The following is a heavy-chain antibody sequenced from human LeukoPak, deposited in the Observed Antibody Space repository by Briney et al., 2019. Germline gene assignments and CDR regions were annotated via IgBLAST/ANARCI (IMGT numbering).Heavy chain of an antibody. Sequence: ASVTVSCTSSGYTFTYYYLHWVRQAPGQGLEWMGGIIPIFGTANYAQKFQGRVTITADESTSTAYVELSSLRSEDTAVYYCAREGLGFHDSSGYYYFDYWGEGTLVTVSS. CDR1: GYTFTYYY. J-gene: IGHJ4*02. V-gene: IGHV1-69*13. D-gene: IGHD3-22*01. CDR2: IIPIFGTA. CDR3: AREGLGFHDSSGYYYFDY.